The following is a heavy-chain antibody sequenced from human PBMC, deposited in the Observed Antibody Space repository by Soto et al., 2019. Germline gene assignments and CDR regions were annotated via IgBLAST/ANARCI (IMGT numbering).Heavy chain of an antibody. CDR2: ISYDGSNQ. D-gene: IGHD3-3*01. CDR3: ANESQSGTAYGMDV. V-gene: IGHV3-30*18. J-gene: IGHJ6*02. CDR1: GFTFSIYG. Sequence: QVQVVESGGGVVQPGRSLRLSCAASGFTFSIYGMHWVRQAPGKGLEWVAVISYDGSNQYYGGSVKGRFTISRDNSKNIVFLQMDSLGAEDTAVYYCANESQSGTAYGMDVWGQWTTVTVSS.